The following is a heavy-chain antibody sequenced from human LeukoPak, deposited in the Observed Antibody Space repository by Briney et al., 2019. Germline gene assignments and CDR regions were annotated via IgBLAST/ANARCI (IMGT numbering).Heavy chain of an antibody. D-gene: IGHD3-10*01. CDR3: ARDPGYYGSGSYYGWFDP. V-gene: IGHV4-38-2*02. CDR2: IYHSGST. J-gene: IGHJ5*02. Sequence: SETLSLTCTVSGYSISSGYYWGWIRQPPGKGLEWIGSIYHSGSTYYNPSLKSRVTISVDRSKNQFSLKLSSVTAADTAVYYCARDPGYYGSGSYYGWFDPWGQGTLVTVSS. CDR1: GYSISSGYY.